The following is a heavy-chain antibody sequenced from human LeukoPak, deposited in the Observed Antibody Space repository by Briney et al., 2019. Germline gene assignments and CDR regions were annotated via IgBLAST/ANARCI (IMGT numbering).Heavy chain of an antibody. V-gene: IGHV1-2*06. CDR1: GYTFTGYY. CDR3: ARGGGRGYYDSSGYYHVR. J-gene: IGHJ4*02. Sequence: GASVKVSCKASGYTFTGYYMHWVRQAPGQGLEWMGRINPNSGGTNYAQKFQGRVTMTRDTSISTAYMELSGLRSDDTAVYYCARGGGRGYYDSSGYYHVRWGQGTLVTVSS. D-gene: IGHD3-22*01. CDR2: INPNSGGT.